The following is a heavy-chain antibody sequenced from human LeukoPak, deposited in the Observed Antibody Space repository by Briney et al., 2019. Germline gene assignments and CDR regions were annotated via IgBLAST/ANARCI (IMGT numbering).Heavy chain of an antibody. V-gene: IGHV3-7*05. J-gene: IGHJ4*02. Sequence: TGGSLRLSCAASGITFGSYWMTRVRQAPGKGLECVANIKPDGSEKHYVDSVEGRFTISRDNAQNSLFLQMNSLRAEDTAVYYCARGRMAVAGSYEYWGQGTLVTVSS. D-gene: IGHD6-19*01. CDR1: GITFGSYW. CDR2: IKPDGSEK. CDR3: ARGRMAVAGSYEY.